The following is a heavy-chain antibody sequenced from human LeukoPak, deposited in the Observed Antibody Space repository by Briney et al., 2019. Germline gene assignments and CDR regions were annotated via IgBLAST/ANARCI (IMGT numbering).Heavy chain of an antibody. Sequence: TSVKVSCKASGYTFTSYYMHWVRQAPGQGLEWMGIINPSGGSTSYAQKFQGRVTMTEDTSTDTAYMELSSLRSEDTAVYYCATLRGYSYGFEDYWGQGTLVTVSS. D-gene: IGHD5-18*01. V-gene: IGHV1-46*01. J-gene: IGHJ4*02. CDR2: INPSGGST. CDR1: GYTFTSYY. CDR3: ATLRGYSYGFEDY.